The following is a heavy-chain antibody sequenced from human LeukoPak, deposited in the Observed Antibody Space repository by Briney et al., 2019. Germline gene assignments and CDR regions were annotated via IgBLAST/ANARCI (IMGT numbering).Heavy chain of an antibody. D-gene: IGHD5-12*01. Sequence: GESLRLSCVASGFTFSSYAISWVRQAPGKGLEWVTFIRYDGSNKYYADSVKGRFTISRDNAKDSLYLQMNSLRAEDTAVYYCARDPGSGYEEHFDYWGQGTLVTVSS. CDR2: IRYDGSNK. J-gene: IGHJ4*02. CDR1: GFTFSSYA. V-gene: IGHV3-30*02. CDR3: ARDPGSGYEEHFDY.